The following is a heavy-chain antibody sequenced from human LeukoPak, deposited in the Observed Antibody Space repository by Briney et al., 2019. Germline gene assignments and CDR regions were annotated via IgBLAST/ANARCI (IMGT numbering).Heavy chain of an antibody. D-gene: IGHD3-16*01. CDR2: INHSGST. J-gene: IGHJ3*02. V-gene: IGHV4-34*01. Sequence: SETLSLTCAVYGASFSGYYWSWIRQPPGKGLEWIGEINHSGSTNYNPSLKSRVTISVDTSKNQFSLKLSSVTAADTAVYYCARRSDYVWGSYVAFDIWGQGTMVTVSS. CDR1: GASFSGYY. CDR3: ARRSDYVWGSYVAFDI.